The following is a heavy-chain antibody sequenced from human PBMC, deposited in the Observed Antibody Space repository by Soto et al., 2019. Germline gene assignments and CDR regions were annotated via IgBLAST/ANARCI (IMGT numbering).Heavy chain of an antibody. CDR3: AEGGSSSGSAVFDI. J-gene: IGHJ3*02. V-gene: IGHV3-23*01. CDR2: ISETGSST. D-gene: IGHD3-22*01. CDR1: GFTFSSYA. Sequence: EVQLLESGGGLVQPGGSLRLSCAASGFTFSSYAMSWVRQAPGKGLEWVSAISETGSSTYYADSVKGRFTISRDNSKNTLYLQMNSLRAEDTAVYYCAEGGSSSGSAVFDIWGQGTMVTVSS.